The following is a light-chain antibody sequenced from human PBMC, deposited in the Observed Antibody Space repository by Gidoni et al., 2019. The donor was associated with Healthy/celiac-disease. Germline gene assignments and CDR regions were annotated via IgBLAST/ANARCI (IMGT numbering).Light chain of an antibody. CDR3: SSYAGSNNFVV. CDR1: SSDVGGYNY. Sequence: QSALTQPPSASGHPGQSVTISCTGTSSDVGGYNYVSWYQQHPGKAPKLMIYEVSKRPSGVPDRFSGSKSGNTASLTVSGLQAEDEADYYCSSYAGSNNFVVFGGGTKLTVL. V-gene: IGLV2-8*01. CDR2: EVS. J-gene: IGLJ2*01.